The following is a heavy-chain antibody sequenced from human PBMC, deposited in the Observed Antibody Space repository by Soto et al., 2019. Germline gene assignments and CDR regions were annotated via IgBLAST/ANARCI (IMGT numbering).Heavy chain of an antibody. CDR1: GYTFTGYY. V-gene: IGHV5-51*03. D-gene: IGHD1-26*01. CDR2: IFPGDSDT. CDR3: ARELDAFDV. Sequence: GASVKVSCKASGYTFTGYYMHWVRQMPGKGLDWMGIIFPGDSDTTYSPSFQGQVTISADKSISTAYLQWNSLKASDTATYYCARELDAFDVWGQGTMVTVSS. J-gene: IGHJ3*01.